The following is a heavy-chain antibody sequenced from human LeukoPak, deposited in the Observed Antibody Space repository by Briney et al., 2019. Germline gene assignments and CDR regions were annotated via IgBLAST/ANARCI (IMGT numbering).Heavy chain of an antibody. CDR1: GGSFSGYY. D-gene: IGHD2-15*01. Sequence: SETLSLTCAVYGGSFSGYYWSWIRQPPGKGLEWIGVINHSGSTNYNPSLKSRVTISVDTSKNQFSLKLSSVTAADTAVYYCARRRGGNYPSDYWGQGTLVTVSS. CDR3: ARRRGGNYPSDY. V-gene: IGHV4-34*01. CDR2: INHSGST. J-gene: IGHJ4*02.